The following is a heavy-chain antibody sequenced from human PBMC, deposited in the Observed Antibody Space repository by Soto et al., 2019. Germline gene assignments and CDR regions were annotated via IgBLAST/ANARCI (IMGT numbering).Heavy chain of an antibody. D-gene: IGHD3-3*01. CDR1: GFACSCYP. J-gene: IGHJ4*02. Sequence: GXSLILSCVASGFACSCYPMSCVRQAPFKGLQWVSAISGSGGSTYYADSVKGRFTISRDNSKNTLYLQMNSLRAEDTAVYYCAKPSHLLRFLEWLSNYFDYWGQGTLVTVSS. CDR2: ISGSGGST. V-gene: IGHV3-23*01. CDR3: AKPSHLLRFLEWLSNYFDY.